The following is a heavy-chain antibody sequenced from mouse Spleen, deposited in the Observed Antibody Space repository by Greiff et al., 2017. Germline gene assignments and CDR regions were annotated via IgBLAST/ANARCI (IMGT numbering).Heavy chain of an antibody. CDR1: GYTFTSYG. J-gene: IGHJ3*01. D-gene: IGHD2-4*01. Sequence: QVQLQQSGAELARPGASVKLSCKASGYTFTSYGISWVKQRTGQGLEWIGEIYPRSGNTYYNEKFKGKATLTADKSSSTAYMELRSLTSEDSAVYFCASYDYDQRFAYWGQGTLVTVSA. CDR2: IYPRSGNT. V-gene: IGHV1-81*01. CDR3: ASYDYDQRFAY.